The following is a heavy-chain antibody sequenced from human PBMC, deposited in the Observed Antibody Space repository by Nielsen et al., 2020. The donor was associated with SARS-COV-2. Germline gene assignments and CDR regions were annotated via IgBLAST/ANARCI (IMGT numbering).Heavy chain of an antibody. CDR2: TRNKANSYTT. V-gene: IGHV3-72*01. CDR3: TRHSPDYYDSSGYYQFDY. D-gene: IGHD3-22*01. J-gene: IGHJ4*02. Sequence: GESLKISCAASGFTFSDHYMDWVRQAPGKGLEWVGRTRNKANSYTTEYAASVKGRFTISRDDSKNSLYLQMNSLKTEDTAVYYCTRHSPDYYDSSGYYQFDYWGQGTLVTVSS. CDR1: GFTFSDHY.